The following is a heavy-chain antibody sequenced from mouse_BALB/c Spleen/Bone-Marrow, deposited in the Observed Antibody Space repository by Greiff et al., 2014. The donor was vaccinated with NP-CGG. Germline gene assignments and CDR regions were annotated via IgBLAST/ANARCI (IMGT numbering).Heavy chain of an antibody. CDR3: ARRDYYDYAWFAY. D-gene: IGHD2-4*01. Sequence: VQLQQSGPALVKPGAPMKISCKASGYSFTGYTMNWVKQSHGKNLEWIGLINPYNGGTTYNQKFKGKATLTVDKSSSTAYMELLSLTSEDSAVYYCARRDYYDYAWFAYWGQGTLVTVSA. V-gene: IGHV1-26*01. CDR2: INPYNGGT. CDR1: GYSFTGYT. J-gene: IGHJ3*01.